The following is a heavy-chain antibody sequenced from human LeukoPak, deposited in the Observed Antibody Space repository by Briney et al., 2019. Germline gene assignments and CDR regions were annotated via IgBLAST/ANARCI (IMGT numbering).Heavy chain of an antibody. CDR1: GYTFTSYG. V-gene: IGHV1-18*01. J-gene: IGHJ4*02. D-gene: IGHD2-2*01. CDR2: ISAYNGNT. Sequence: ASVKVSCKASGYTFTSYGISRVRQAPGQGLEWMGWISAYNGNTNYAQKLQGRVTMTTDTSTSTAYMELRSLRSDDTAVYYCARDYCSSTSCYLYYFDYWGQGTLVTVSS. CDR3: ARDYCSSTSCYLYYFDY.